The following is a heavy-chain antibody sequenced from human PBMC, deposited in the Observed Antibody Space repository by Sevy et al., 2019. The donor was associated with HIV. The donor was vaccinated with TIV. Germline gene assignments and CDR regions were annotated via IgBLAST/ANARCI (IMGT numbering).Heavy chain of an antibody. J-gene: IGHJ6*02. V-gene: IGHV4-39*01. CDR3: ARRNQQLAAGPYYYYYGMDV. CDR1: GGSISSSSYY. D-gene: IGHD6-6*01. Sequence: SETLSLTCTVSGGSISSSSYYWGWIRQPPGKGLEWIGSIYYSESTYSNPSLKSRVTISVDTSKNQFSLKLSSVTAADTAVYYCARRNQQLAAGPYYYYYGMDVWGQGTTVTVSS. CDR2: IYYSEST.